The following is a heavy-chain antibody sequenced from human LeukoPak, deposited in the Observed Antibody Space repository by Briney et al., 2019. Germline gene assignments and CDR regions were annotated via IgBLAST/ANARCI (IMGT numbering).Heavy chain of an antibody. J-gene: IGHJ4*02. D-gene: IGHD3-3*01. V-gene: IGHV1-69*13. CDR3: ARGDLRFLEWLSEYYFDY. CDR2: IIPIFGTA. Sequence: GASVKVSCKASGGTFSSYAISWVRQAPGQGLEWMGGIIPIFGTANYAQKFQGRVTITADESTSTAYMELSSLRSEDTAVYYCARGDLRFLEWLSEYYFDYWGQGTLVTVSS. CDR1: GGTFSSYA.